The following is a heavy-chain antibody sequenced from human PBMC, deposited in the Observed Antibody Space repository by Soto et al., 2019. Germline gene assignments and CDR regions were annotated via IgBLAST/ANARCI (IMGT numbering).Heavy chain of an antibody. V-gene: IGHV3-21*01. Sequence: GGSLRLSCAASGFTFSSYSMNWVRQAPGKGLEWVSSISSSSGYIHYADSVKGRFTISRDNAKNSLYLQMNSLRAEDTAVYYCARDIEHLVRSSSGMDVWGQGTTVTVSS. CDR3: ARDIEHLVRSSSGMDV. CDR2: ISSSSGYI. J-gene: IGHJ6*02. CDR1: GFTFSSYS. D-gene: IGHD6-6*01.